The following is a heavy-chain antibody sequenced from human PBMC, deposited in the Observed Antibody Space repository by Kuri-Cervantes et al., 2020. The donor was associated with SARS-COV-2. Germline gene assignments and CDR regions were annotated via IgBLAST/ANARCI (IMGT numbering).Heavy chain of an antibody. CDR1: KLTLDDYA. V-gene: IGHV3-30-3*01. CDR3: ARDPPDFWSGSYGSSRQDLDY. D-gene: IGHD3-3*01. J-gene: IGHJ4*02. Sequence: GGSLRLSCTASKLTLDDYAMHWVRQAPGKGLEWVAVISYDGSNKYYADSVKGRFTISRDNSKNTLYLQMNSLRAEDTAVYFCARDPPDFWSGSYGSSRQDLDYWGQGTLVTVSS. CDR2: ISYDGSNK.